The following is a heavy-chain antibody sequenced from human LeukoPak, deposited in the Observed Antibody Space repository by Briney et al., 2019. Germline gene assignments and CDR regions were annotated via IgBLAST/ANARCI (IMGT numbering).Heavy chain of an antibody. J-gene: IGHJ4*02. V-gene: IGHV1-2*04. CDR2: INPNSGGT. CDR3: AKDSDCTNGVCYRTDLDY. CDR1: GYTFTGYY. D-gene: IGHD2-8*01. Sequence: RASVKVSCKASGYTFTGYYMHWVRQAPGQGLEWMGWINPNSGGTNYAQKFQGWVTMTRDTSISTAYMELSRLRSDDTAVYYCAKDSDCTNGVCYRTDLDYWGQGTLVTVSS.